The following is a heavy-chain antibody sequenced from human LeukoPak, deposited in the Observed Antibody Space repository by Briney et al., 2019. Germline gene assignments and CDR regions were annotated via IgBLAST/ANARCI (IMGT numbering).Heavy chain of an antibody. CDR3: ARDYAMSGSYFDY. V-gene: IGHV4-38-2*02. CDR2: IYHSGST. J-gene: IGHJ4*02. Sequence: SETLSLTCTVSGYSISSGYYWGWIRQPPGKRLEWIGSIYHSGSTYYNPSLKSRVTISVDTSKNQFSLKLSSVTAADTAVYYCARDYAMSGSYFDYWGQGTLVTVSS. D-gene: IGHD1-26*01. CDR1: GYSISSGYY.